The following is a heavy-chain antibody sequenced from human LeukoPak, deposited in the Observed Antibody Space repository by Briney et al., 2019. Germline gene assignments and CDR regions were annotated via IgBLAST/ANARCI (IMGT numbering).Heavy chain of an antibody. V-gene: IGHV4-4*02. J-gene: IGHJ4*02. CDR1: GGSISNINW. CDR2: IHHSGIT. CDR3: ASVSPIAAAGNSFDY. D-gene: IGHD6-13*01. Sequence: SGTLSLTCAVSGGSISNINWWSWVRQPPGKGPEWIGEIHHSGITNYNPSLKSRVTISVDNSKNQFSLKLSSVTAADTAVYYCASVSPIAAAGNSFDYWGQGTLVTVSA.